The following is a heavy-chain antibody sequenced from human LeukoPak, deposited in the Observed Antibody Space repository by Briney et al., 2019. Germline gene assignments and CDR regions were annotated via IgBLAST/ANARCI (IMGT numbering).Heavy chain of an antibody. Sequence: ASVKVSGKASGYTFTGYYMHWVRQAPGQGLEWMGWINPNSGGTNYAQKFQGRVTMTRDTSISTAYMELNRLRSDDTAVYYCATVISGTGWFDPWGQGTLVTVSS. CDR1: GYTFTGYY. J-gene: IGHJ5*02. CDR2: INPNSGGT. CDR3: ATVISGTGWFDP. V-gene: IGHV1-2*02. D-gene: IGHD3-16*02.